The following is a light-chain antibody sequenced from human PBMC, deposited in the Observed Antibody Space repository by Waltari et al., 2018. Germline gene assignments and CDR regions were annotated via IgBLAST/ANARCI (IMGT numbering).Light chain of an antibody. CDR2: GTN. V-gene: IGLV1-40*01. CDR1: DSNIGAGFD. Sequence: QSVLTQPPSVSGAPGQTVTISCTGTDSNIGAGFDVNWYQQLPGTAPKVVIYGTNKRPPGFPDRFSCSKAGTSASLAITGLQAEDEADYYCQAQDSSLGVFGGGTKVTVL. J-gene: IGLJ3*02. CDR3: QAQDSSLGV.